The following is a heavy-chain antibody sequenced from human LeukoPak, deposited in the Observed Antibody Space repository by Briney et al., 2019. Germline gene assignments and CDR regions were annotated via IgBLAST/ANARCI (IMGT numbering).Heavy chain of an antibody. CDR1: GFPFQDYG. D-gene: IGHD2-2*01. Sequence: GRSLRLSCAASGFPFQDYGMSWVRQAPGKGLEWVSGITWNGGRIGYADSVKGRFTKYRDNAKNSLHLPMDSLKAEDTALYDCARDYASPDYWGQGTLVTVSS. J-gene: IGHJ4*02. CDR3: ARDYASPDY. CDR2: ITWNGGRI. V-gene: IGHV3-20*01.